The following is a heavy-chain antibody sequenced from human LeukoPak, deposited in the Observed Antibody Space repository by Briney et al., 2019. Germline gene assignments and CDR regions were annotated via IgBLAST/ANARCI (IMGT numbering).Heavy chain of an antibody. CDR3: ARDWKTFCAGDCYYFDQ. D-gene: IGHD2-21*02. CDR1: GFTFSNYA. V-gene: IGHV3-30*04. CDR2: VSYDGNNK. J-gene: IGHJ4*02. Sequence: GRSLRLSCAASGFTFSNYAMHWVRQAPGKGLEWVAVVSYDGNNKYYADSVKGRFTVSRDNSKNTLYLQVDSLRAEDTAVYYCARDWKTFCAGDCYYFDQWGQGTLVTVSS.